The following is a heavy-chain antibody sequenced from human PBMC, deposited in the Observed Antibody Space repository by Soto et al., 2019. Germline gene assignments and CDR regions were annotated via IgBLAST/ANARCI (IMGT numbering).Heavy chain of an antibody. CDR3: ARDIRGYSRALDY. Sequence: PSETLSLTCNVSGDSVSSGSYYWTWVRQPPGKGLEWIGNIYYSGTTNYNPSLQNRVTISIDTSKNQYSLKLTSVTAADAALYYGARDIRGYSRALDYWGQGTQVTSPQ. CDR2: IYYSGTT. CDR1: GDSVSSGSYY. J-gene: IGHJ4*02. D-gene: IGHD5-18*01. V-gene: IGHV4-61*01.